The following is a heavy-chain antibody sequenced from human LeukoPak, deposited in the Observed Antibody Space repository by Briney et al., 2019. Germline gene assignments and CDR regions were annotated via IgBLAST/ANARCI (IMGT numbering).Heavy chain of an antibody. CDR1: GGSISSSSYY. CDR2: IYYSGST. CDR3: ARDRMLPSGLTSDP. V-gene: IGHV4-39*07. D-gene: IGHD3-10*02. Sequence: SETLSLTCTVSGGSISSSSYYWGWIRQPPGKGLEWIGSIYYSGSTYYNPSLKSRVTISVDTSKNQFSLKLSSVTAADTAVYYCARDRMLPSGLTSDPWGQGTLVTVSS. J-gene: IGHJ5*02.